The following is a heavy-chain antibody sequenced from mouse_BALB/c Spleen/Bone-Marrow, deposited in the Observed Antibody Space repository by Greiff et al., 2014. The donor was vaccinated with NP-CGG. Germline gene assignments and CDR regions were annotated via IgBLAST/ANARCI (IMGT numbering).Heavy chain of an antibody. D-gene: IGHD3-2*01. V-gene: IGHV1S81*02. CDR3: ARGTARAMMDY. J-gene: IGHJ4*01. CDR1: GYTFTSYW. CDR2: IHPSNGRT. Sequence: QVQLQQSGTELVKPGASVKLSCKASGYTFTSYWIHWVKQGPGQGLEWIGEIHPSNGRTSYSEKFKTKATLTVDKSSSTAHMQLSSLTSEDSAVYYCARGTARAMMDYWGQGTSVTVSS.